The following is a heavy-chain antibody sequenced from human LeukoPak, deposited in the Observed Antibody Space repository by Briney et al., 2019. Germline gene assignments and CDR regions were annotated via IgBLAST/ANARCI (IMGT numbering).Heavy chain of an antibody. CDR3: AREDATMVLSLDY. J-gene: IGHJ4*02. CDR1: GFTFSSYA. CDR2: ISSGGDNT. Sequence: PGGSLRLSCAASGFTFSSYAMSWVRQAPGKGLERVSAISSGGDNTYYADSVKGRLTISRDNSKNTLYVQMTSLRAEDTAVYCAREDATMVLSLDYWGQGALVTVSS. D-gene: IGHD5-18*01. V-gene: IGHV3-23*01.